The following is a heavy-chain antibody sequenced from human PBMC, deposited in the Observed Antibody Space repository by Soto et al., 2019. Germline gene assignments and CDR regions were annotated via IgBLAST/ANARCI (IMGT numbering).Heavy chain of an antibody. J-gene: IGHJ6*02. D-gene: IGHD6-6*01. Sequence: KVSCKASGGTFSSYAISWVRQAPGQGLEWMGGIIPIFGTANYAQKFQGRVTITADESTSTAYMELSSLRSEDTAVYYCARDSLGSSSPYYYYGMDVWGQGTTVTVSS. CDR2: IIPIFGTA. CDR1: GGTFSSYA. CDR3: ARDSLGSSSPYYYYGMDV. V-gene: IGHV1-69*01.